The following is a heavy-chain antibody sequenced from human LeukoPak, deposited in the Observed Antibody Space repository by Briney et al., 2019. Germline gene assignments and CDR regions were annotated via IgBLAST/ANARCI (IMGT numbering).Heavy chain of an antibody. CDR1: GFTFSSYG. CDR2: IQYNGGSK. CDR3: APRGIAVAGPFDY. J-gene: IGHJ4*02. Sequence: PGGSLRLSCAAPGFTFSSYGMHWVRQAPGKGLEWVAFIQYNGGSKYYADSVKGRFTISRDNSKNTLYLQMNSLGTEDTAVYYCAPRGIAVAGPFDYWGQGTLVTVSS. D-gene: IGHD6-19*01. V-gene: IGHV3-30*02.